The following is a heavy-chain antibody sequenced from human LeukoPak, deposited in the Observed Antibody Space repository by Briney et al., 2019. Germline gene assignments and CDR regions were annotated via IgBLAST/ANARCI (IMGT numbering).Heavy chain of an antibody. CDR1: GFTFSSYA. Sequence: GGSLRLSCAASGFTFSSYAMHWVRQAPGKGLEWVAVISYDGSNKYYADSVKGRFTISRDNAKNSLYLQMNSLRAEDTAVYYCARLYGDYQVDAFDIWGQGTMVTVSS. J-gene: IGHJ3*02. V-gene: IGHV3-30-3*01. CDR2: ISYDGSNK. CDR3: ARLYGDYQVDAFDI. D-gene: IGHD4-17*01.